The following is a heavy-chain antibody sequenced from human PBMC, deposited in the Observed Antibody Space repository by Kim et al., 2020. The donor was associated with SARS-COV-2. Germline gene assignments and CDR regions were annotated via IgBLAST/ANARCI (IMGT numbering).Heavy chain of an antibody. D-gene: IGHD4-4*01. V-gene: IGHV4-59*01. CDR3: ARSRGRTVTTYYSDY. J-gene: IGHJ4*02. Sequence: PTLKSRVTISGDTSKNQFSLKLSSVTAADTAVYYCARSRGRTVTTYYSDYWGQGTLVTVSS.